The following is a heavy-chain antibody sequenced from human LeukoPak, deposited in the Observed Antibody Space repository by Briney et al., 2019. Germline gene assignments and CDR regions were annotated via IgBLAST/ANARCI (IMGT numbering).Heavy chain of an antibody. V-gene: IGHV3-23*01. Sequence: GGSLRLSCAASGFTFSSYAMSWVRQAPGKGLEWVSAISGSGGNTYYADSVKGRFTISRDNSKNTPYLQMNSLRAEDTAVYYCATQTTVPKGAYGMDVWGQGTTVTVSS. CDR1: GFTFSSYA. CDR3: ATQTTVPKGAYGMDV. CDR2: ISGSGGNT. D-gene: IGHD4-17*01. J-gene: IGHJ6*02.